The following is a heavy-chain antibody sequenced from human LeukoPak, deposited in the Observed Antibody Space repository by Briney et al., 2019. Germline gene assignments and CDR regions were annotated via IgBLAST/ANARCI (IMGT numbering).Heavy chain of an antibody. CDR1: GFIFRNHW. Sequence: GGSLRLSCAASGFIFRNHWMHWVRQAPGKGLVWVSRMNTDGSNIAYADSVKGRFTISRDNSKNTLYLQMNSLRAEDTAVYYCARDSYTSGDYWGQGTLVTVSS. D-gene: IGHD3-22*01. J-gene: IGHJ4*02. V-gene: IGHV3-74*01. CDR2: MNTDGSNI. CDR3: ARDSYTSGDY.